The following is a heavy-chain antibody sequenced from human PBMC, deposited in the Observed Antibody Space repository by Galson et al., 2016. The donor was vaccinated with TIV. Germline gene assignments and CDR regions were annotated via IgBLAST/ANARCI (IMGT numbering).Heavy chain of an antibody. V-gene: IGHV1-69*06. CDR3: ARDNQATFGYDDAFDI. CDR2: IIPILGPT. J-gene: IGHJ3*02. D-gene: IGHD5-12*01. Sequence: KVSCTVSGGSFSTYAINWVRQAPGQGPEWMGRIIPILGPTKYAQRFQGRVSITADKSTNTAYMDLSSLRTDDTAVYYCARDNQATFGYDDAFDIWGQGTLVTVSS. CDR1: GGSFSTYA.